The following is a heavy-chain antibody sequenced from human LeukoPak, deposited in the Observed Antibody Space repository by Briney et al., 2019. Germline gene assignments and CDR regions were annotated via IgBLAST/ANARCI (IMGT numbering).Heavy chain of an antibody. CDR2: ISRGGSPI. V-gene: IGHV3-48*04. CDR1: GFTFSSYN. J-gene: IGHJ4*02. CDR3: TRVSWRGEIY. D-gene: IGHD3-3*01. Sequence: GGSLRLSCAASGFTFSSYNMNWVRQAPGKGLEWVSSISRGGSPIYYADSVKGRFTTSRDNAKKSLFLQMNSLRAEDTAVYYCTRVSWRGEIYWGQGTLVSVSS.